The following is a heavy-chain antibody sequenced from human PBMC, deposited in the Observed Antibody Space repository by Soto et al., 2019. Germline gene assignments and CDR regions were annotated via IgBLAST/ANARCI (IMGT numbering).Heavy chain of an antibody. D-gene: IGHD3-22*01. J-gene: IGHJ4*02. CDR3: ARNYDRNGYYYPYYFDY. Sequence: SETLSLTCDVYGGSFSDYIWTWIRQTPGKGLQWIGQINHSGSANYNPSLKSRVTISVHTSSSQFSLELSSVTAADTAVYFCARNYDRNGYYYPYYFDYWGQGTLVTVYS. CDR1: GGSFSDYI. V-gene: IGHV4-34*01. CDR2: INHSGSA.